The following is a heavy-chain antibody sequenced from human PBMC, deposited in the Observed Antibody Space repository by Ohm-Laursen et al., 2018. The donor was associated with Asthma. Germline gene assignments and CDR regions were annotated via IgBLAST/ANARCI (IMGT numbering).Heavy chain of an antibody. J-gene: IGHJ6*02. V-gene: IGHV1-2*06. D-gene: IGHD4-17*01. Sequence: GASVKVSCKASGYTFTGYYMHWVRQAPGQGLEWMGRINPNSGGTNYAQKFQGRVTMTRDTSISTAYMELSRLRSDDTAVYYCARDHDYGDPMSTYYYYGMDVWGQGTTVTVSS. CDR1: GYTFTGYY. CDR3: ARDHDYGDPMSTYYYYGMDV. CDR2: INPNSGGT.